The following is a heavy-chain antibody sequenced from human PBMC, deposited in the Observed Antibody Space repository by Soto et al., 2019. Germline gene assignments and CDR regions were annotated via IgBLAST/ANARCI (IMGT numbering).Heavy chain of an antibody. D-gene: IGHD3-9*01. Sequence: VQLLESGGDLVQPGGSLRLSCEASGFTFSNYAMSWVRQAPGKGLEWVSVISGSGGSTNYADPAKGRFTISRYNSMIKLYLQMNSLRAEDTAVYYCARVFYYDILTGKSYNMDVWGQGTTVIVSS. CDR2: ISGSGGST. V-gene: IGHV3-23*01. CDR1: GFTFSNYA. J-gene: IGHJ6*02. CDR3: ARVFYYDILTGKSYNMDV.